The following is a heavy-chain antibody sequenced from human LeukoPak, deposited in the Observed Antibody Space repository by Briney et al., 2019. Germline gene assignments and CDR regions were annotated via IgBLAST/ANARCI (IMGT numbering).Heavy chain of an antibody. CDR2: IYYSGIT. D-gene: IGHD5-24*01. V-gene: IGHV4-59*01. J-gene: IGHJ4*02. CDR3: ARVKWRVGYVYLDY. Sequence: SETLSLTCTVSGGSISSYYWSWIRQPPGKGLEWIGYIYYSGITNYNPSLKSRVTISVDTSKNQLSLKLSSVSAADTAVYSCARVKWRVGYVYLDYWGQGTLVTVSS. CDR1: GGSISSYY.